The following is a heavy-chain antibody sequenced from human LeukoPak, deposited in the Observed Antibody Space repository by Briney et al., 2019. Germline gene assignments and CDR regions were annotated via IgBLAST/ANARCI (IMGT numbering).Heavy chain of an antibody. CDR1: GYTFTSYD. V-gene: IGHV1-8*01. Sequence: ASVKVSCKASGYTFTSYDINWVRQATGQGLEWMGWMNPNSGNTGYAQKFQGRVTMTRNTSISTAYMELSSLRSEDTAVYYCARSPSSTRRKGYYYYGMDVWGQGTTVTVSS. J-gene: IGHJ6*02. CDR3: ARSPSSTRRKGYYYYGMDV. D-gene: IGHD2-2*01. CDR2: MNPNSGNT.